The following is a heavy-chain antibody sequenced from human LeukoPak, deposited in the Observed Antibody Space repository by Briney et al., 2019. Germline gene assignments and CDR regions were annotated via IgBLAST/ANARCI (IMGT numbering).Heavy chain of an antibody. D-gene: IGHD5-24*01. CDR3: TRDPEMGTILFDY. Sequence: ASVKLSCKASGYTFSGYNMHWVRQAPGQGLEWMGWINPNTGDTNYAQKFQGRVTMTRDTSISAAYMELSWLRSDDTAVYYCTRDPEMGTILFDYWGQGTLVTVSS. V-gene: IGHV1-2*02. J-gene: IGHJ4*02. CDR1: GYTFSGYN. CDR2: INPNTGDT.